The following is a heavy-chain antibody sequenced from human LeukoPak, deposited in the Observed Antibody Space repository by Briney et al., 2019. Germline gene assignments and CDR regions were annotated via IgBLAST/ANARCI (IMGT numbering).Heavy chain of an antibody. V-gene: IGHV1-58*01. D-gene: IGHD6-19*01. Sequence: GASVKVSCKASGFTFTSSAVQWVRQARGQLLEWIGWIVVGSGNTNYAQKFQERVTITRDMSTSTAYMELSSLRSEDTAVYYCAAVLYSSGWYGVDFWGQGTLVTVSS. CDR3: AAVLYSSGWYGVDF. J-gene: IGHJ4*02. CDR1: GFTFTSSA. CDR2: IVVGSGNT.